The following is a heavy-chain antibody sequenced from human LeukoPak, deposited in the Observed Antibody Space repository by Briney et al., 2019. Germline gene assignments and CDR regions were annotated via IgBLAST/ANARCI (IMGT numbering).Heavy chain of an antibody. CDR1: GGSISGYY. CDR2: VYYSGST. J-gene: IGHJ5*02. CDR3: ASLARGGNWFDP. Sequence: SETLSLTCTVSGGSISGYYWSWMRQPPGKGLEYIGYVYYSGSTNYNPSLKSRVTISVETSKNQFSLKLSSVTAADTAVYYCASLARGGNWFDPWGQGTLVTVSS. D-gene: IGHD6-6*01. V-gene: IGHV4-59*12.